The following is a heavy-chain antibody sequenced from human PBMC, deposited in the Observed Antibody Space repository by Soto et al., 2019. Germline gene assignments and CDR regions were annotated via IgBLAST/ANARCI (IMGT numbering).Heavy chain of an antibody. V-gene: IGHV3-30*18. CDR1: GFTFSSYG. J-gene: IGHJ4*02. CDR3: AKDGGLRFFEGLSAFDY. D-gene: IGHD3-3*01. CDR2: ISYDGSNK. Sequence: QVQLVESGGGVVQPGRALRLSCAASGFTFSSYGMHWVRQAPGKGLEWVAVISYDGSNKYYADSVKGRFTNSRDNSKNTVYLQMNSLRAEDPAVYYCAKDGGLRFFEGLSAFDYWGQGTLVTVSS.